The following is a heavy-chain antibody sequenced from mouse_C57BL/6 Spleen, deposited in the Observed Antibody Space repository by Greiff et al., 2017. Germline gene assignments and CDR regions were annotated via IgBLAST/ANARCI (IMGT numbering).Heavy chain of an antibody. J-gene: IGHJ4*01. Sequence: EVMLVESGGGLVQPKGSLKLSCAASGFTFNTYAMHWVRQAPGKGLEWVARIRSKSSNYATYYADSVKDRFTISRDDSQSMLYLQMNNLKTEDTAMYYCVRERGTTVVAPGAMDYWGQGTSVTVSS. V-gene: IGHV10-3*01. CDR1: GFTFNTYA. CDR3: VRERGTTVVAPGAMDY. CDR2: IRSKSSNYAT. D-gene: IGHD1-1*01.